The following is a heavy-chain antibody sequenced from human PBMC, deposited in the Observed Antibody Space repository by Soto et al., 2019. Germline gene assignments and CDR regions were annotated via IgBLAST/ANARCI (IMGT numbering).Heavy chain of an antibody. CDR2: ISADNGDT. Sequence: ASVKVSCKASGYSFDRYVISWVRQAPGQRPEWMGWISADNGDTRLSQNVQGRLTLTTDTSTNTAYMDLRSLSSDDTAVYYCARDRSYYYETSGYPFDYWGQGTQVNVSS. CDR1: GYSFDRYV. V-gene: IGHV1-18*01. D-gene: IGHD3-22*01. J-gene: IGHJ4*02. CDR3: ARDRSYYYETSGYPFDY.